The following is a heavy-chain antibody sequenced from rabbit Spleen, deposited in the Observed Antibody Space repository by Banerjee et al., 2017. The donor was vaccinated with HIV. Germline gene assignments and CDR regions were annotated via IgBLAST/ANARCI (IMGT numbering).Heavy chain of an antibody. Sequence: QEQLEESGGGLVKPEGSLKLSCTASGFSFSNKAVMCWVRQAPGKGLEWIACINAATAKPVYATWAKGRFTISRTSSTTVTLRMTSLTAADTATYFCARDLVGVIGWNFYLWGQGTLVTVS. CDR1: GFSFSNKAV. D-gene: IGHD1-1*01. CDR2: INAATAKP. CDR3: ARDLVGVIGWNFYL. J-gene: IGHJ4*01. V-gene: IGHV1S45*01.